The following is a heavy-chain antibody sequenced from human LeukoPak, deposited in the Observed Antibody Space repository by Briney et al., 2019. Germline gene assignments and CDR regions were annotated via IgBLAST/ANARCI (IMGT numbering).Heavy chain of an antibody. CDR2: ISGSGGST. Sequence: TGGSLRLSCAASGFTFSSYAMSWVRQAPGKGLEWVSAISGSGGSTYYADSVKGRFTISRDNSKNTLYLQMNSLRAEDTAVYYCAKDLTAAAALHWSDPWGQGTLVTVSS. CDR3: AKDLTAAAALHWSDP. V-gene: IGHV3-23*01. D-gene: IGHD6-13*01. J-gene: IGHJ5*02. CDR1: GFTFSSYA.